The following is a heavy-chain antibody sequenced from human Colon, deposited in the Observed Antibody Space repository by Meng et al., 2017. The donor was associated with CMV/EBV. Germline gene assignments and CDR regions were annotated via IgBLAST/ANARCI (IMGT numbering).Heavy chain of an antibody. Sequence: GGSLRLSCVASGFSLTSYGMHWVRQAPGKGLEWVAFIRYDGTNKDYADSVKGRFTTSRDTSKNTLYLQMNSLRAEDTAMYYCVKDTVPITSGWTAAEYLQYWGQGTLVTVSS. CDR2: IRYDGTNK. J-gene: IGHJ1*01. CDR1: GFSLTSYG. D-gene: IGHD6-19*01. CDR3: VKDTVPITSGWTAAEYLQY. V-gene: IGHV3-30*02.